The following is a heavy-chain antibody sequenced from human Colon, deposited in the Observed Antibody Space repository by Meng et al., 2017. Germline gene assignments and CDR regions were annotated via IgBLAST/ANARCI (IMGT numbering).Heavy chain of an antibody. D-gene: IGHD3-3*01. CDR1: GGSISSSNW. CDR2: IYHSGST. J-gene: IGHJ4*02. CDR3: ARANDFWSGYYLDY. Sequence: GSLRLSCAVSGGSISSSNWWSWVRQPPGKGLEWIGEIYHSGSTNYNPSLKSRVTISVDKSKNQFSLKLSSVTAADTAVYYCARANDFWSGYYLDYWGQGTLVTVSS. V-gene: IGHV4-4*02.